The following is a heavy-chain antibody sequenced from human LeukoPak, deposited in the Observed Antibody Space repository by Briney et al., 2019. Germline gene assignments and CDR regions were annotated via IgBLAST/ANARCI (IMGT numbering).Heavy chain of an antibody. D-gene: IGHD2-15*01. CDR1: GFTFSSYG. V-gene: IGHV3-30*03. CDR2: ISYDGSNK. CDR3: ARDGDITPTDV. J-gene: IGHJ6*02. Sequence: GGSLRLSCAASGFTFSSYGMHWVRQAPGKGLEWVAVISYDGSNKYYADSVKGRFTISRDNSKNTLYLQMNSLRAEDTAVYYCARDGDITPTDVWGQGTTVTVSS.